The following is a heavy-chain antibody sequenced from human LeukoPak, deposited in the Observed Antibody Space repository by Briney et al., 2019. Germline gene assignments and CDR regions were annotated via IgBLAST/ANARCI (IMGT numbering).Heavy chain of an antibody. CDR3: ETWYSSSSSFDY. CDR2: ISTNSGTI. J-gene: IGHJ4*02. V-gene: IGHV3-48*01. D-gene: IGHD6-6*01. Sequence: GGSLRLSCAASGFTFSDYSMNWVRQAPGKELEWVSYISTNSGTIYYADSVEGRFTISRDNAKSSLYLQMDSLRAEVTAVYYCETWYSSSSSFDYWGQGTLVTVSS. CDR1: GFTFSDYS.